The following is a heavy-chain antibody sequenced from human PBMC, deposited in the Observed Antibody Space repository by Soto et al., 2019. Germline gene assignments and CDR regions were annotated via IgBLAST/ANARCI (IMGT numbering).Heavy chain of an antibody. Sequence: EVQLVESGGGLLQPGGSLRLSCAASGFTFSNYWMHWVRQAPGKGLVWVSRINSDGSTTNYADSVKGRFTISRDNAKNMVYLQIDSLRAEDTAVYYCARVASGSYKLDYWGQGTLVTVSS. CDR3: ARVASGSYKLDY. V-gene: IGHV3-74*01. CDR1: GFTFSNYW. D-gene: IGHD3-10*01. J-gene: IGHJ4*02. CDR2: INSDGSTT.